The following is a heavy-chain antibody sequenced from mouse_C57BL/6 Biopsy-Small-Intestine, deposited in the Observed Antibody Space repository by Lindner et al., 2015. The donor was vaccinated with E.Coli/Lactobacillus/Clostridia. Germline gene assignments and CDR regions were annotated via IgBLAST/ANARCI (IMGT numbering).Heavy chain of an antibody. V-gene: IGHV1-19*01. CDR3: ARGSSPYYFDY. D-gene: IGHD1-1*01. CDR1: GYTFTDYY. J-gene: IGHJ2*01. CDR2: INPYNGGT. Sequence: VQLQESGPVLVKPGASVKMSCKASGYTFTDYYMNWVKQSHGKSLEWIGVINPYNGGTSYNQKFKGKATLTVDKSSSTAYMELNSLTSEDSAVYYCARGSSPYYFDYWGQGTTLTVSS.